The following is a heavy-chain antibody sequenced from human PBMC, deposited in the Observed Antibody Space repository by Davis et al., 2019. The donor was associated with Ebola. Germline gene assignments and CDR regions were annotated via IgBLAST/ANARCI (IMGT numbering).Heavy chain of an antibody. CDR1: GGSISSYY. Sequence: MPSETLSLTCTVSGGSISSYYWSWIRQPPGKGLEWIGYIYYSGSTNYNPSLKSRVTISVDTSKNQFSLKLSSVTAADTAVYYCARHGGGWMATAYFDYWGQGTLVTVSS. CDR3: ARHGGGWMATAYFDY. J-gene: IGHJ4*02. CDR2: IYYSGST. D-gene: IGHD5-24*01. V-gene: IGHV4-59*08.